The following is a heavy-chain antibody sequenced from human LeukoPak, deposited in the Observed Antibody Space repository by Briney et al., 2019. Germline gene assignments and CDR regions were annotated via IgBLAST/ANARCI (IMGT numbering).Heavy chain of an antibody. D-gene: IGHD3-3*01. CDR1: GFTFSIYA. J-gene: IGHJ4*02. V-gene: IGHV3-23*01. CDR3: AKRYYDFPLDY. Sequence: PGGSLRLSCVASGFTFSIYAMNWVRQAPGKGLEWVSSISANGGETHYADSVKGRFTISRDNSKNTLYLQINNPRVEDTAVYYCAKRYYDFPLDYWGQGTLVTVSS. CDR2: ISANGGET.